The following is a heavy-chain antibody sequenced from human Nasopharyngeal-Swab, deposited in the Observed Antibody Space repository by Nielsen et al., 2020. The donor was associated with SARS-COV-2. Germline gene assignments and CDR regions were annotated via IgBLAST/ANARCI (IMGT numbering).Heavy chain of an antibody. CDR3: ASERSSRLGEGTFDY. D-gene: IGHD3-16*01. CDR2: ISSSSSYI. Sequence: LSLTCAASGFTFSSYSMNWVRQAPGKGLEWVSSISSSSSYIYYADSVKGRFTISRDNAKNSLYLQMNSLRAEDTDVYYCASERSSRLGEGTFDYWGQGTLVTVSS. J-gene: IGHJ4*02. CDR1: GFTFSSYS. V-gene: IGHV3-21*01.